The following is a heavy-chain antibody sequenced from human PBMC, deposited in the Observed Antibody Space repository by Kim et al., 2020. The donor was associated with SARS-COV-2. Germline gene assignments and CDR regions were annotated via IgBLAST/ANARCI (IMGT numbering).Heavy chain of an antibody. CDR2: INHSGST. CDR1: GGSFSGYY. V-gene: IGHV4-34*01. CDR3: ARGPKPLFYGGNPGGRNYFDY. J-gene: IGHJ4*02. D-gene: IGHD4-17*01. Sequence: SETLSLTCAVYGGSFSGYYWSWIRQPPGKGLEWIGEINHSGSTNYNPSLKSRVTISVDTSKNQFSLKLSSVTAADTAVYYCARGPKPLFYGGNPGGRNYFDYWGQGTLVTVSS.